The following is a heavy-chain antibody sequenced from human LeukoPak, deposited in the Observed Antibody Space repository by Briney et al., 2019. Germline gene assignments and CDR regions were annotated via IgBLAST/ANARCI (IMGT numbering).Heavy chain of an antibody. D-gene: IGHD2-2*01. Sequence: PGGSLRLSCAASGFTVSGNYMSWVRQAPGKGLEWVSIIYRGGNTYYADSVKGRFTISRDNSKNTLYFQMNSLRAEDTAVYYCARQYCSSTSCNGAFDIWGQGTMVTVSS. CDR1: GFTVSGNY. V-gene: IGHV3-53*01. CDR3: ARQYCSSTSCNGAFDI. J-gene: IGHJ3*02. CDR2: IYRGGNT.